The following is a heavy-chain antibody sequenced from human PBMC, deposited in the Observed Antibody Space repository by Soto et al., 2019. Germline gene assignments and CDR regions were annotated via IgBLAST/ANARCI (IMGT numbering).Heavy chain of an antibody. J-gene: IGHJ6*03. CDR2: TYYRSKWYN. CDR3: ARGFSYYDFWSGYYPSYYYYYMDV. Sequence: SQTLSLTCAISGDSVSSNSAAWNWIRQSPSRGLEWLGRTYYRSKWYNDYAVSVKSRITINPDTSKNQFSLQLNSVTPEDTAVYYCARGFSYYDFWSGYYPSYYYYYMDVWGKGTTVTVSS. V-gene: IGHV6-1*01. D-gene: IGHD3-3*01. CDR1: GDSVSSNSAA.